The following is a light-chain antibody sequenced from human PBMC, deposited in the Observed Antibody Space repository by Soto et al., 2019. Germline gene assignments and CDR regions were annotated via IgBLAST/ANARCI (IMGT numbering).Light chain of an antibody. V-gene: IGKV3-20*01. J-gene: IGKJ1*01. Sequence: EIVLTQSPGTLSLSPGERATLSCRASQSVSSSYLAWYQQKPGQAPRLHIYGASSRATGIPDRFSGSGSGTDFTLTISRLEPEDVALYYCQQYGSSRTFGQGTKVEIK. CDR1: QSVSSSY. CDR2: GAS. CDR3: QQYGSSRT.